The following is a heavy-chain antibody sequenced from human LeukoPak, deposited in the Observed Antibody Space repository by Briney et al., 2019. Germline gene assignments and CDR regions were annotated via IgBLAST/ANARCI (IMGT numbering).Heavy chain of an antibody. CDR3: VKEQSSGGYRVADY. CDR1: RFTFSNCG. J-gene: IGHJ4*02. CDR2: FSYDGSDI. V-gene: IGHV3-30*18. Sequence: GGSLRLSCTASRFTFSNCGMHWVRQAPGKRLEWVAVFSYDGSDIYYGDSVKGRFTISRDISKNTLYLQMNSLRAEDTAVYYCVKEQSSGGYRVADYWGQGTLVTVSS. D-gene: IGHD6-19*01.